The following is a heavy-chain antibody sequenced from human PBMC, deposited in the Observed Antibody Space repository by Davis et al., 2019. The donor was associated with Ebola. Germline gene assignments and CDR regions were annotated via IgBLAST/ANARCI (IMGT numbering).Heavy chain of an antibody. CDR1: GYTFTSYD. CDR2: MNPNSGNT. D-gene: IGHD2-8*02. CDR3: ARNEVYCTGGVCYTGIGYYYYGMDV. J-gene: IGHJ6*02. V-gene: IGHV1-8*01. Sequence: AASVKVSCKASGYTFTSYDINWVRQATGQGLEWMGWMNPNSGNTGYAQKFQGRVTMTRNTSISTAYMELSSLRSEDTAVYYCARNEVYCTGGVCYTGIGYYYYGMDVWGQGTTATVSS.